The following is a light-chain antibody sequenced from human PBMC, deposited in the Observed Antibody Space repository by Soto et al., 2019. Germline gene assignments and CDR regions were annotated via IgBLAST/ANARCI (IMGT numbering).Light chain of an antibody. CDR1: SSDVGSSNG. V-gene: IGLV2-18*02. CDR3: SSYTSSSTSV. CDR2: DVS. Sequence: QSALTQPPSLSVSPGQSVAISCTGTSSDVGSSNGVSWYQQPPGTAPKLMIYDVSNRPSGVPDRFSGSKSGNTASLTISGLQAEDDADYYCSSYTSSSTSVFGSGSKVTVL. J-gene: IGLJ6*01.